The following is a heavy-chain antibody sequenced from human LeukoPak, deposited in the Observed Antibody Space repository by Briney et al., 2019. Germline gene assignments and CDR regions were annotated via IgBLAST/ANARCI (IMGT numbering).Heavy chain of an antibody. CDR2: IYYSGST. J-gene: IGHJ5*02. CDR3: ARKATFGDYARGWFDL. D-gene: IGHD4-17*01. CDR1: GGSISSSTYY. Sequence: SEILSLTCTVSGGSISSSTYYWGWIRQPPGKGLEWIGSIYYSGSTYYNPSLKSRVTISVDTSKNQFSLKMSSVTAADTAVYYCARKATFGDYARGWFDLWGQGTLVTVSA. V-gene: IGHV4-39*01.